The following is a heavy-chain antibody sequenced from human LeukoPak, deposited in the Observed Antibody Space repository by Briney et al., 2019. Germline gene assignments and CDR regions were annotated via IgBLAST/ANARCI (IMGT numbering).Heavy chain of an antibody. D-gene: IGHD4-17*01. Sequence: PSETLSLTCTVSGGSISSGDYYWSWIRQPPGKGLEWIGYIYYSGSTYYNPSLKSRVTISVDTSKNQFSLKLSSVTAADTAVYYCARVGDDYGDYALDYWGQGILVTVSS. J-gene: IGHJ4*02. CDR3: ARVGDDYGDYALDY. V-gene: IGHV4-30-4*01. CDR2: IYYSGST. CDR1: GGSISSGDYY.